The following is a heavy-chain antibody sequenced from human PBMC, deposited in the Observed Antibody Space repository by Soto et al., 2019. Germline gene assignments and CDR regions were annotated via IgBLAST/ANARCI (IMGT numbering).Heavy chain of an antibody. CDR2: ISGSGNYT. Sequence: GGSLRLSCAASGFTFSTYSMNWVRQAPGKGLEWVSSISGSGNYTHYADFLRGRFTTSRDNAKTSLYLQMNSLRAEDTAVYYCAREGINNYNEYYFDSWGQGPVATASS. V-gene: IGHV3-21*01. CDR3: AREGINNYNEYYFDS. CDR1: GFTFSTYS. D-gene: IGHD4-4*01. J-gene: IGHJ4*02.